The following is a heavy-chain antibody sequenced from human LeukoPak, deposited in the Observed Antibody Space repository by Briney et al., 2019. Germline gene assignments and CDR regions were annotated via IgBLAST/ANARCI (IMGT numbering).Heavy chain of an antibody. V-gene: IGHV4-59*01. D-gene: IGHD2-15*01. CDR2: IYYGGST. CDR1: GDSISSYY. J-gene: IGHJ5*02. CDR3: ARDLCSGGSCYPGWLDP. Sequence: SGTLSLTCTVSGDSISSYYWSWIRQPPGKGLEWIGYIYYGGSTIYNPSLNSRVTISVDTSKNQFSLKLSSVTPADTAVYYCARDLCSGGSCYPGWLDPWGQGTLVTVSS.